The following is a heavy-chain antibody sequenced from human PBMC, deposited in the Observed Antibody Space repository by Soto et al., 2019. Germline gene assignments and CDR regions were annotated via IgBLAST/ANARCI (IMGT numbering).Heavy chain of an antibody. Sequence: QAQLVESGGGVVQPGRSLRLSCAASGFTFNIYALHWVRQAPGKGLAWVAVISFDGSKKYYSDSVKGRFTISRDNLKNTLYLQMNNLRVEDAALYFCAREDDYGYRYINYGLDVWGQGTTVTVSS. CDR2: ISFDGSKK. J-gene: IGHJ6*02. CDR3: AREDDYGYRYINYGLDV. V-gene: IGHV3-30-3*01. CDR1: GFTFNIYA. D-gene: IGHD4-17*01.